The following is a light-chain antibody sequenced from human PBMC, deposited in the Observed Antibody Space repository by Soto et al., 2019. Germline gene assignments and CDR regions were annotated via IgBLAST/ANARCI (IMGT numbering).Light chain of an antibody. Sequence: QSVLTQPPSASGTPGQRVTISCSGSSSNIGSNTGNWYQQLPGTAPKLLIYSNNQRPLGVPHRFSGSKSGTSASLAISGLQSEDEADHYCAAWDDSLNGRVFGGGTKLTVL. CDR1: SSNIGSNT. J-gene: IGLJ2*01. CDR2: SNN. V-gene: IGLV1-44*01. CDR3: AAWDDSLNGRV.